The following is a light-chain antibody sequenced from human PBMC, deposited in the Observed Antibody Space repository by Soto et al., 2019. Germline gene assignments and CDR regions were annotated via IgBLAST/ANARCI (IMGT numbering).Light chain of an antibody. CDR1: QSVSSSY. J-gene: IGKJ3*01. CDR3: QQYGSSPLFT. Sequence: EIVLTQSPGTLSLSPGERATLSCRASQSVSSSYLAWYQQKPGLAPRLLIYGASSRATGIPDRFSGSGSGTDCTLTISRLEPEDFAVYYCQQYGSSPLFTFGPGTKVDIK. CDR2: GAS. V-gene: IGKV3-20*01.